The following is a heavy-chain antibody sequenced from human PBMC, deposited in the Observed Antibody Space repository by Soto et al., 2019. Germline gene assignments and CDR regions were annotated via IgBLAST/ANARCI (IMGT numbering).Heavy chain of an antibody. D-gene: IGHD3-22*01. CDR1: GGSFSGYY. CDR3: ARGLTTGVTPRYFNL. Sequence: QVQLQQWGAGQLKPSETLSLSCAVYGGSFSGYYWTWMRQPPGKGLEWIGEINDSGSTNYNPSLKSRATISVDTFKNQFSLKLSSVTAADTAVYYCARGLTTGVTPRYFNLWGRGTLVTVSS. V-gene: IGHV4-34*01. CDR2: INDSGST. J-gene: IGHJ2*01.